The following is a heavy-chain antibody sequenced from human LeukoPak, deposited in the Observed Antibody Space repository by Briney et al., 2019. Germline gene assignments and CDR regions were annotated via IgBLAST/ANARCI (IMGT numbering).Heavy chain of an antibody. Sequence: SETLSLTCTVSGGSISSSSYYWGWIRQPPGKGLEWIGSIYYSGSTYYNPSLKSRVTISVDTSKNQFSLKLNSVTAADTAVYYCARLVRRLRYYFDYWGQGTLVTVSS. V-gene: IGHV4-39*07. CDR1: GGSISSSSYY. D-gene: IGHD1-26*01. J-gene: IGHJ4*02. CDR2: IYYSGST. CDR3: ARLVRRLRYYFDY.